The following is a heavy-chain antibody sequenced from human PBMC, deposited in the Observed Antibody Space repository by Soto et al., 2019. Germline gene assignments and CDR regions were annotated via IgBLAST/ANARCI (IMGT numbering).Heavy chain of an antibody. Sequence: QVQLVESGGGVVQPGRSLRLSCAASGFTFSSYAMHWVRQAPGKGLEWVAVISYDGSNKYYADSVKGRFTISRDNSKNTLYLQMNSLRAEDTAVYYCARETDRRADTKKFDYWGQGTLVTVSS. CDR3: ARETDRRADTKKFDY. V-gene: IGHV3-30-3*01. CDR2: ISYDGSNK. CDR1: GFTFSSYA. J-gene: IGHJ4*02. D-gene: IGHD6-6*01.